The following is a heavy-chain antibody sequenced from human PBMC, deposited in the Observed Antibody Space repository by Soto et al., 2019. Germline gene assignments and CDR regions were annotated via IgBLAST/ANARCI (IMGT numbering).Heavy chain of an antibody. CDR1: GGSISSYY. Sequence: SETLSLTCTVSGGSISSYYWSWIRQPPGKGLEWIGYIYYSGSTNYNPSLKSRVTISVDTSKNQFSLKLSSVTAADTAVYYCARTRVYCSSTSCNWFDPWGQGTLVTVSS. V-gene: IGHV4-59*08. D-gene: IGHD2-2*01. CDR2: IYYSGST. CDR3: ARTRVYCSSTSCNWFDP. J-gene: IGHJ5*02.